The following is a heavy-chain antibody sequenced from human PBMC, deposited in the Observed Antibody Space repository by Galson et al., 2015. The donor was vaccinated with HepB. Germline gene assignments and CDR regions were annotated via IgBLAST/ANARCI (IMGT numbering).Heavy chain of an antibody. Sequence: SLRLSCAASGFTFSSYSMNWVRQAPGKGLEWVSYISSSSSTIYYADSVKGRFTISRDNAKNSLYLQMNSLRDEDTAVYYCAREYYYDSSGSKTRYYFDYWGQGTLVTVSS. V-gene: IGHV3-48*02. CDR2: ISSSSSTI. CDR3: AREYYYDSSGSKTRYYFDY. CDR1: GFTFSSYS. D-gene: IGHD3-22*01. J-gene: IGHJ4*02.